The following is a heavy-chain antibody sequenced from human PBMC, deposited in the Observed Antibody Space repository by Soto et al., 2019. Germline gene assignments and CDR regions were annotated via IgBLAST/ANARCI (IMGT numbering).Heavy chain of an antibody. CDR3: ARDRRYYDILTGYRSNYFDY. D-gene: IGHD3-9*01. CDR1: GFAFRNFG. J-gene: IGHJ4*02. V-gene: IGHV3-30*03. Sequence: GGSLRLSCAASGFAFRNFGMQWVRQVPGKGLEWVASISYDGNIKKSADSVKGRFTISRDNSKNTLYLQMNSLRAEDTAVYYCARDRRYYDILTGYRSNYFDYWGQGTLVTVSS. CDR2: ISYDGNIK.